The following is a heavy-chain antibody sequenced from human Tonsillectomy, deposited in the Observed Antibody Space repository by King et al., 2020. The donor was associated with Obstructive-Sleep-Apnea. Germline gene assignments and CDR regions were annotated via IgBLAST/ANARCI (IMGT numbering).Heavy chain of an antibody. CDR3: ARAPFGGVTVIPYFDY. Sequence: VQLQESGPGLVKPSETLSLTCSVSGVAISSYYWTWIRQPPGKGLKWIGYIYDSGSTTYNPSLKSRVTMSLDTLKNHFSLKLTSVTSADTAVYYCARAPFGGVTVIPYFDYWGQGTLVTVSS. V-gene: IGHV4-59*01. D-gene: IGHD3-16*02. J-gene: IGHJ4*02. CDR2: IYDSGST. CDR1: GVAISSYY.